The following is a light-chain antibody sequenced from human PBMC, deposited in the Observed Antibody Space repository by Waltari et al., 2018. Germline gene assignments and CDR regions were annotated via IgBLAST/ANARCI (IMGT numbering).Light chain of an antibody. V-gene: IGKV1-5*03. Sequence: DIQMTQSPSTLSASIGDRVTITCRASQSISSSLAWYQQKPGKAPKLLIYKASTLETGVPSRFSGSESGTEFTLTISSRQPDDFATYYCQQYKTYSSFGQGTKVEI. CDR2: KAS. J-gene: IGKJ1*01. CDR1: QSISSS. CDR3: QQYKTYSS.